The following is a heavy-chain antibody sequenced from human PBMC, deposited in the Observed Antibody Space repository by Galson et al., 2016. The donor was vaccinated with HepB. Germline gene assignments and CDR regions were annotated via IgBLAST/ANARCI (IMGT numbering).Heavy chain of an antibody. CDR1: GYTLTDHY. Sequence: SVKVSCKAFGYTLTDHYMHWLRQAPGQGLEWMGWINPDRGVTDYAQKFQYRIAMARDASINAAYLELRSLRSDDTALYYCTRGGHLINRRVINPFEIWGQGTVVTVSS. CDR2: INPDRGVT. CDR3: TRGGHLINRRVINPFEI. J-gene: IGHJ3*02. D-gene: IGHD3-10*01. V-gene: IGHV1-2*02.